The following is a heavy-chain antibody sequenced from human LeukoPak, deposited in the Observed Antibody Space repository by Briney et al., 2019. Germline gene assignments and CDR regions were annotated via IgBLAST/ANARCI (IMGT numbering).Heavy chain of an antibody. V-gene: IGHV3-21*01. CDR1: GFTFSTYA. D-gene: IGHD7-27*01. CDR2: IGTTTTSI. CDR3: AREVGGNWGEAFDI. Sequence: PGRPLRLSCAASGFTFSTYAMNWVRPAPGKRLEWVSSIGTTTTSIFYAESVKGRFTISRDNTRNSLFLQMNSLRAEDTAAYYCAREVGGNWGEAFDIWGQGTMVTVSS. J-gene: IGHJ3*02.